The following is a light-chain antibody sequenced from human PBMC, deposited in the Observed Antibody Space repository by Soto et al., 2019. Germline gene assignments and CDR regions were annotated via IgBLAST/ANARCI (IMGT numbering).Light chain of an antibody. CDR1: SSNIGSNT. Sequence: QSALTQSPSASGTPGQGVTMSCSGSSSNIGSNTVNWYQKLPGTAPKLLIYRNDLRPSGVPDRFSGSKSGTSASLAISGLESEDEADYYCATWSDSLSGVVFGGGTKLTVL. V-gene: IGLV1-44*01. CDR3: ATWSDSLSGVV. CDR2: RND. J-gene: IGLJ3*02.